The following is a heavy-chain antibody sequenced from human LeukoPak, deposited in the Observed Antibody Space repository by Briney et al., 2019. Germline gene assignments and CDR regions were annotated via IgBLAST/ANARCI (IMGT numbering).Heavy chain of an antibody. CDR3: GRESLGYLDY. D-gene: IGHD3-16*01. V-gene: IGHV1-18*01. CDR2: ISGNNDNT. CDR1: GYTFTSYG. Sequence: VASVKVSCKASGYTFTSYGISWVRQAPGQGLEWMGWISGNNDNTIYAQKFQGRVTMTTDTSTSTAYMELRSLRSDDTAVYYCGRESLGYLDYWGQGTLVTVSS. J-gene: IGHJ4*02.